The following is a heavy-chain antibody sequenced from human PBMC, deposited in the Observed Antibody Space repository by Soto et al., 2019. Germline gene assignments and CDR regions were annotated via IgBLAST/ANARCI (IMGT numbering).Heavy chain of an antibody. CDR1: GYTSTGYV. CDR2: ISTGTGNT. V-gene: IGHV1-3*04. Sequence: QVQLVQSGAEVKKPGASVKISCEASGYTSTGYVMHWVRQAPGQRPEWMGWISTGTGNTRSSQRFQGRVTFTGDASASTFHMELSSLTFEDTAVYYCAREGINAGIRPWGDAFDIWGQGTMVTVSS. CDR3: AREGINAGIRPWGDAFDI. J-gene: IGHJ3*02. D-gene: IGHD3-10*01.